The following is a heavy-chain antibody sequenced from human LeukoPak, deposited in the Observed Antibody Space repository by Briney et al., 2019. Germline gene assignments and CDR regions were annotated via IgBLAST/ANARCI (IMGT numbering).Heavy chain of an antibody. Sequence: GGSLRLSCAASGFTFSSHGMSWVRQAPGKGLEWVSAISGSGSTYHADSVKGRFTISRDNSRNTVYLQMNSLRAEDTAVYYCANDLGWIQLNLGRGQGTLVTVSS. J-gene: IGHJ4*02. CDR3: ANDLGWIQLNLG. D-gene: IGHD5-18*01. CDR2: ISGSGST. CDR1: GFTFSSHG. V-gene: IGHV3-23*01.